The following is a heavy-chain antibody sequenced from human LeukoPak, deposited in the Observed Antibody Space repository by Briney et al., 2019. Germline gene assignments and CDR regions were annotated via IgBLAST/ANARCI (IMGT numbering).Heavy chain of an antibody. D-gene: IGHD3-3*01. Sequence: GRSLRLSCAASGFTFSSYGMHWVRQAPGKGLEWVAVISYDGGNKYYADSVKGRFTMSRDNSKNTLYLQMNSLRPEDTAVYYCAKDQGDFWSAFDYWGQGTLVTVSS. CDR3: AKDQGDFWSAFDY. V-gene: IGHV3-30*18. CDR2: ISYDGGNK. J-gene: IGHJ4*02. CDR1: GFTFSSYG.